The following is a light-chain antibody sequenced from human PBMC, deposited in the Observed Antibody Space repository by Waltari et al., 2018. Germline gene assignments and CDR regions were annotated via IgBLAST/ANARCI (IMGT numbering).Light chain of an antibody. J-gene: IGLJ3*02. CDR1: SRNIGSYNL. CDR2: EVY. Sequence: QSALIQPASVSGSPGQSIPISCTGTSRNIGSYNLVSWYQQYPGKAPKVMIYEVYKRPSGVSNRFSGSKSGNTASLTISGLQAEDETDYYCCSYAGSNSWVFGGGTKVTVL. V-gene: IGLV2-23*02. CDR3: CSYAGSNSWV.